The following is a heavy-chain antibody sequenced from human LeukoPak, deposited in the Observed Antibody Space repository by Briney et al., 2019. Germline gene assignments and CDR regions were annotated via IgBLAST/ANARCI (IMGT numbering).Heavy chain of an antibody. CDR3: AKVYSSSWYGDY. Sequence: GGSLRLSCAASGFTFSDYFMTWIRQAPGKGLEWVSYISSSGDIMYYADSVKGRFTISRDNAKNSLYLQMNSLRAEDTAVYYCAKVYSSSWYGDYWGQGTLVTVSS. D-gene: IGHD6-13*01. CDR1: GFTFSDYF. CDR2: ISSSGDIM. J-gene: IGHJ4*02. V-gene: IGHV3-11*01.